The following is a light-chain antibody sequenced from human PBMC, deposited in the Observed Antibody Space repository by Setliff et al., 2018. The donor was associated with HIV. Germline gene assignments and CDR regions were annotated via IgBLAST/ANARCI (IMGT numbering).Light chain of an antibody. J-gene: IGLJ1*01. CDR3: SSYAITNTLP. CDR2: EVR. V-gene: IGLV2-14*01. Sequence: SVLTQPRSVSGSPGQSVTFSCTGSSNDIGGYDYVSWYQQHPGKAPRLIIYEVRNRPSGVSNRFSGSKSGNTASLTISGLQAEDEADYYCSSYAITNTLPFGTGTKVTVL. CDR1: SNDIGGYDY.